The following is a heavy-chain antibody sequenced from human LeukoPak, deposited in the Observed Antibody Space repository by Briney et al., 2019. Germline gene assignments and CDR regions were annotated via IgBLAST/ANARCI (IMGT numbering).Heavy chain of an antibody. CDR3: ARGIGTITFGGATAGDYFDY. CDR1: GGSISSYY. Sequence: SETLSLTCTVSGGSISSYYWSWIRQPPGKGLEWIGYIYYSGSTNYNPSLKSRVTISVDTSKNQFSLKLSSVTAADTAVYYCARGIGTITFGGATAGDYFDYWGQGTLVTVSS. J-gene: IGHJ4*02. D-gene: IGHD3-16*01. CDR2: IYYSGST. V-gene: IGHV4-59*01.